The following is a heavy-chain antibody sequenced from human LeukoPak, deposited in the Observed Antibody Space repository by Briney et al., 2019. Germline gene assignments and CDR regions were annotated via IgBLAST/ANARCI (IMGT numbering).Heavy chain of an antibody. CDR3: ARDRERKVRGYFDY. V-gene: IGHV3-30*04. J-gene: IGHJ4*02. CDR1: GFTFSSYA. D-gene: IGHD1-1*01. Sequence: GGSLRLSCAASGFTFSSYAMHWVRQAPGKGLEWVAVISYDGSNKYYADSVKGRFTISRDNSKNTLYLQMNSLRAEDTAVYYCARDRERKVRGYFDYWGQGTLVTVSS. CDR2: ISYDGSNK.